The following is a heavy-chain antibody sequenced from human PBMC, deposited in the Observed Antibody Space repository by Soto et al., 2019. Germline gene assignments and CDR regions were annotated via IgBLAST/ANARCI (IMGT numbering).Heavy chain of an antibody. CDR2: IKYNGNEK. V-gene: IGHV3-7*01. D-gene: IGHD2-15*01. CDR3: ASSESGRDSFGP. CDR1: GFTFSDHW. Sequence: EVQLVESGGGLVQPGGSLRLSCAASGFTFSDHWMGWVRQAPGKGLEWVANIKYNGNEKYYMDSVKGRFTISTDNPKNSLYLQMSSLRDEDTALYYCASSESGRDSFGPWGQGTLVTVSS. J-gene: IGHJ5*02.